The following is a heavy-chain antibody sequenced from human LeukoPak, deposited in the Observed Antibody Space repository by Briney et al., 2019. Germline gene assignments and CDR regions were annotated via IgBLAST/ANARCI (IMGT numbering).Heavy chain of an antibody. CDR2: IYYSGST. CDR3: ARGPYCSSTSCYAAFDI. V-gene: IGHV4-59*01. CDR1: GGSISSYY. D-gene: IGHD2-2*01. Sequence: SETLSLTCTVSGGSISSYYWSWIRQPPGKGLEWIGYIYYSGSTNYNPSLKSRVTISVDTSKNQFSLKLSSVTAADTAVYYCARGPYCSSTSCYAAFDIWGQGTRVTVSS. J-gene: IGHJ3*02.